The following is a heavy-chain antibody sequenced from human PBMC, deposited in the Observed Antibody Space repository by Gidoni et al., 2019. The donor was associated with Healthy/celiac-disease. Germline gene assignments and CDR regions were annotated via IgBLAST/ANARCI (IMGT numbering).Heavy chain of an antibody. V-gene: IGHV4-4*02. D-gene: IGHD3-10*01. CDR2: IYHSGST. J-gene: IGHJ3*02. CDR1: GGSIRSSHW. CDR3: VSEFRRLEVRGNDVAFDI. Sequence: QVQLQESGPGLVKPSGTLSLTCAVSGGSIRSSHWWSWVRQPPGKGLEWIWEIYHSGSTNYNPSLKSRVTIAVDKSKNQFSLKLSSVTAADTAVYYCVSEFRRLEVRGNDVAFDIWGQGTMVTVSS.